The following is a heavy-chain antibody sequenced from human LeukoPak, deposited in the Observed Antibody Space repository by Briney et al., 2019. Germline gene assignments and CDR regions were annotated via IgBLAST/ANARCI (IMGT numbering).Heavy chain of an antibody. D-gene: IGHD6-13*01. Sequence: GGSLRLSCAASGFSFSSSWMTWVRQAPGKGLEWVAHIKEDGTEEYYVDSVKGRFTVSRDNAKNSLYLQMNSLRAEDTAIYYCAKLKGSSWYGAGDYWGQGTLVTVSS. V-gene: IGHV3-7*05. CDR1: GFSFSSSW. CDR2: IKEDGTEE. CDR3: AKLKGSSWYGAGDY. J-gene: IGHJ4*02.